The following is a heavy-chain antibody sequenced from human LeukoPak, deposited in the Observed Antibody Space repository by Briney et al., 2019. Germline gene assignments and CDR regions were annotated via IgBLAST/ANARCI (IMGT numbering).Heavy chain of an antibody. J-gene: IGHJ5*02. D-gene: IGHD5-18*01. CDR1: GYTFTGYY. V-gene: IGHV1-2*02. CDR2: INPNSGGT. Sequence: ASVKVSCKASGYTFTGYYMHWVRQAPGQGLEWMGWINPNSGGTNYAQKFQGRVTMNRDTSISTAYMELSRLRSDDTAVYYCARWKFSTAMADGHRWGQGTLVTVSS. CDR3: ARWKFSTAMADGHR.